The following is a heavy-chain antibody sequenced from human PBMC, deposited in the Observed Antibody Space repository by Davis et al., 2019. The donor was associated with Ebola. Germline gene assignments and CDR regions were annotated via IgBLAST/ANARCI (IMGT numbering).Heavy chain of an antibody. CDR1: GGSISSGTYY. CDR3: ARLSGLFSSSSGALYFDL. Sequence: SETLSLTCSVSGGSISSGTYYWGWVRQPPGKGLEWIGAIYYNGRTYYNSSLEGRVTISLDTSKNQFSLKLRSVTAADTAVYFCARLSGLFSSSSGALYFDLWGRGTLVTVSP. J-gene: IGHJ2*01. V-gene: IGHV4-39*07. CDR2: IYYNGRT. D-gene: IGHD6-6*01.